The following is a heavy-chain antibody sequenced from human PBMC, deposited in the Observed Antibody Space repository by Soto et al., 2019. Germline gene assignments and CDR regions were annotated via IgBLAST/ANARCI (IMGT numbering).Heavy chain of an antibody. Sequence: HPEGSLRLSCAGSGFAFSSYWMSWVRQAPGSGLEWVANINPDGSQKWYVDSVKGRFTISRDNAKNSLYLQMNSLRVDDAAVYYCAKVGRQWLVTSDFNYWGQGALVTGSS. D-gene: IGHD6-19*01. V-gene: IGHV3-7*04. CDR3: AKVGRQWLVTSDFNY. CDR1: GFAFSSYW. J-gene: IGHJ4*02. CDR2: INPDGSQK.